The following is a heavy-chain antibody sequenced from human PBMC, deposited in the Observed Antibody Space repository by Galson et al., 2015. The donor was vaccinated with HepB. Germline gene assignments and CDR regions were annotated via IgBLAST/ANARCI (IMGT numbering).Heavy chain of an antibody. D-gene: IGHD2-15*01. CDR1: GGAFNTFG. Sequence: SVKVSCKASGGAFNTFGVTWVRQAPGQGLQWMGRITPIYGVAEYAQKFRGRITITADERTNTVYLELNNLQSVDTAIYYCARSFYEYCSGGSCYADYWGQGTHLTVSS. CDR2: ITPIYGVA. J-gene: IGHJ4*02. V-gene: IGHV1-69*13. CDR3: ARSFYEYCSGGSCYADY.